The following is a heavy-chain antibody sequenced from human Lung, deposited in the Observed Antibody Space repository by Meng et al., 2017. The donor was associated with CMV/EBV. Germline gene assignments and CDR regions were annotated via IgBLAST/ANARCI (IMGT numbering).Heavy chain of an antibody. V-gene: IGHV1-18*01. CDR3: ARGYCSSPSCYQVYYFDN. CDR2: ISPYNGRT. CDR1: GYSFTTYG. D-gene: IGHD2-2*01. J-gene: IGHJ4*02. Sequence: ASXXVSXKASGYSFTTYGISWVRQAPGQGLEWMGWISPYNGRTNYAQRLRGRVTMTTDTSTSTVHMEVRSLRSDDTAVYFCARGYCSSPSCYQVYYFDNWGQGXLVTVSS.